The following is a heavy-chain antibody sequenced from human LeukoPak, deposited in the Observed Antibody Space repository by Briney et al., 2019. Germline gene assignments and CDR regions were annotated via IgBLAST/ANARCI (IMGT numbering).Heavy chain of an antibody. CDR1: GGSISSTNW. V-gene: IGHV4-4*02. D-gene: IGHD6-19*01. Sequence: SETLSLTCAVSGGSISSTNWWSWVRQPPGKGLEWIGEIYRSGTTNYKPSLKSRVTISLDMSRNHFSLKLTSVTAADSAVYYCARRSPYSTGWSSYFDYWGQGALVTVSS. J-gene: IGHJ4*02. CDR2: IYRSGTT. CDR3: ARRSPYSTGWSSYFDY.